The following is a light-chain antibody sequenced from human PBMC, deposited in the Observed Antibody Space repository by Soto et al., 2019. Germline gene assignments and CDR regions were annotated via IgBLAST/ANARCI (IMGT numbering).Light chain of an antibody. CDR3: SSYTSSSTLI. Sequence: QSALTQPASVSGSPGQSITISCTGTSSDVGGYNYVSWYQHHPAKAPKLIIYDVSNRPSGVSNRFSGSKSGNTASLTISGLQAEDEADYYCSSYTSSSTLIFGTGTKLTVL. CDR2: DVS. J-gene: IGLJ1*01. CDR1: SSDVGGYNY. V-gene: IGLV2-14*03.